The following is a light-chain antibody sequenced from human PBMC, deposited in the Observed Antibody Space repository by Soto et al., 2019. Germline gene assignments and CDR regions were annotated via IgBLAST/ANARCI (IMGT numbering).Light chain of an antibody. V-gene: IGLV3-1*01. J-gene: IGLJ2*01. CDR2: QDS. CDR3: QTWDGNTVV. Sequence: SYELTQPPSVSVSPGQTASISCSGATLRSRYIAWFQQRPGQSPLVVIFQDSKRPSGIPARFSGYYSGNTATLTITETQNLDEADYFCQTWDGNTVVFGGGTKLTVL. CDR1: TLRSRY.